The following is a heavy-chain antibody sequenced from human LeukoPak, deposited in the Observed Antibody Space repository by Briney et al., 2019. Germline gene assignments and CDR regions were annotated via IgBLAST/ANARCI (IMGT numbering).Heavy chain of an antibody. D-gene: IGHD6-13*01. V-gene: IGHV1-46*01. CDR2: INPTGGST. Sequence: ASVKVSCKASGYTFTSYGISWVRQAPGQGLEWMGLINPTGGSTGYAQKFQGRVTMTRDMSTSTDYMELSSLRSEDTAIYYCARDAGYSSKFDYWGQGTLVTVSS. CDR1: GYTFTSYG. CDR3: ARDAGYSSKFDY. J-gene: IGHJ4*02.